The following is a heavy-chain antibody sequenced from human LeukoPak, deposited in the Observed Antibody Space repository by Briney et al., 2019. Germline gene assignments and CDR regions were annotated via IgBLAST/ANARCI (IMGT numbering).Heavy chain of an antibody. CDR3: AKEPASSGWFDP. CDR2: ISSSGKTI. J-gene: IGHJ5*02. Sequence: PGGSLRLSCAASGFTFSAYPVNWVRQAPGKGLEWVSYISSSGKTIYYADSVKGRFTISRDNSKNTLYLQMNSLRAEDTAVYYCAKEPASSGWFDPWGQGTLVAVSS. CDR1: GFTFSAYP. D-gene: IGHD6-19*01. V-gene: IGHV3-48*01.